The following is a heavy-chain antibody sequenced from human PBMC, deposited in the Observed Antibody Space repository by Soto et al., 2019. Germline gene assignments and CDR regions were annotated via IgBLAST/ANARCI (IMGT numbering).Heavy chain of an antibody. D-gene: IGHD3-3*01. V-gene: IGHV4-59*01. CDR3: ARENERWSGYLTFDY. Sequence: SETLSLTCTVSGGSISSYYWSLIRQPPGKGLEWIGYIYYSGSTNYNPSLKSRVTISVDTSKNQFSLKLSSVTAADTAVYYCARENERWSGYLTFDYWGQGTLVTVSS. CDR1: GGSISSYY. J-gene: IGHJ4*02. CDR2: IYYSGST.